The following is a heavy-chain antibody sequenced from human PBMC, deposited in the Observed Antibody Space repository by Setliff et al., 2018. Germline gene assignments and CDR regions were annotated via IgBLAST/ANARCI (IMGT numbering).Heavy chain of an antibody. CDR3: AREPLYRENLSRFFDF. Sequence: ASVKVSCKAAGDTFSNYGVTWVRQALGQVLEWMGWVTDYNGNTKYAQNLQGRVTLTTDSYTSTAYMELRSLRSDATALYYCAREPLYRENLSRFFDFWGQGTMVTVSS. J-gene: IGHJ3*01. D-gene: IGHD3-16*02. V-gene: IGHV1-18*01. CDR2: VTDYNGNT. CDR1: GDTFSNYG.